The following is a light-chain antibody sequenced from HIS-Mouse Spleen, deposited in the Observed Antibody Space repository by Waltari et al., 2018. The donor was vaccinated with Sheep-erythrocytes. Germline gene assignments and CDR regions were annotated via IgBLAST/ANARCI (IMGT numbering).Light chain of an antibody. V-gene: IGLV1-40*01. J-gene: IGLJ3*02. Sequence: QSVLTQPPSVSGAPGQRVPISCTGRRSNIGAGYDLPWYQQLPGTAPKLLIYGNSNRPSGVPDRFSGSKSGTSASLAITGLQAEDEADYYCQSYDSSLSGWVFGGGTKLTVL. CDR1: RSNIGAGYD. CDR2: GNS. CDR3: QSYDSSLSGWV.